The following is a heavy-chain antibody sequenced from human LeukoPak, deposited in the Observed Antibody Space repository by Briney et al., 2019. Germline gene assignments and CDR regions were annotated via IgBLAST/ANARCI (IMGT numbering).Heavy chain of an antibody. D-gene: IGHD1-26*01. J-gene: IGHJ4*02. CDR2: ISGSKGTA. CDR1: GYTFSSFG. Sequence: ASVKVSCKASGYTFSSFGISWVRQAPGQGLEWMGWISGSKGTADYAQKFQGRVTLTKDTSASIAYVELKSLRSDDTAVFYCARDSGRGSYFPPFDHWGQGTLVTVSS. V-gene: IGHV1-18*01. CDR3: ARDSGRGSYFPPFDH.